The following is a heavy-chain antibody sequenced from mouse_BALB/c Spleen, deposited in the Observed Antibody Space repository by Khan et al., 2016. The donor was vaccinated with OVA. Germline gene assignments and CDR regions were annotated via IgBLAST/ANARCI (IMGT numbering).Heavy chain of an antibody. V-gene: IGHV5-6-5*01. CDR2: ISSGDST. Sequence: EVELVESGGGLVKPGGSLKLSCAASGFTFSNYAMSWVRQSPEKRLEWVASISSGDSTYYLDSVKGRITISRDNARNILYLQMSSLRSEDTAMYYCARDYWFAYWGQGTLVTVSA. CDR3: ARDYWFAY. CDR1: GFTFSNYA. J-gene: IGHJ3*01.